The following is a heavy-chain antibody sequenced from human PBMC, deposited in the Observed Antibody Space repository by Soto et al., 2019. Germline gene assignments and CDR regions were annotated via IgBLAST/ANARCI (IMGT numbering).Heavy chain of an antibody. CDR2: IYPGDSDT. Sequence: PGESLKISCNVSGYSFTSYWIGWLLQMPGKGLEWMGIIYPGDSDTRYSPSFQGQVTISADKSISTAYLQWSSLKASDTAMYYCARGSGSSSPYNWFDPWGQGTLVTV. CDR1: GYSFTSYW. D-gene: IGHD6-13*01. CDR3: ARGSGSSSPYNWFDP. J-gene: IGHJ5*02. V-gene: IGHV5-51*01.